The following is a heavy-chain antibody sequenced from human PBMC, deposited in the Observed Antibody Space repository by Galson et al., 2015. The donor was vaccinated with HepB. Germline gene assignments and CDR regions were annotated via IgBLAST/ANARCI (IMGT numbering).Heavy chain of an antibody. CDR2: INPSGGST. Sequence: SVKVSCKASGYTFTSYYMHWVRQAPGQGLEWMGIINPSGGSTSYAQKFQGRVTMTRDTSTSTVYMELSSLRSEDTAVYYCARVGLAAAGTGQNWFDPWGQGTLVTVSS. CDR1: GYTFTSYY. CDR3: ARVGLAAAGTGQNWFDP. V-gene: IGHV1-46*03. J-gene: IGHJ5*02. D-gene: IGHD6-13*01.